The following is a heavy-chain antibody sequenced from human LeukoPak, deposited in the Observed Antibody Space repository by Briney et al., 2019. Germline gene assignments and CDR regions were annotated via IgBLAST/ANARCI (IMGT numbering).Heavy chain of an antibody. CDR3: ARADHMSYGSGSYTRYYYYGMDV. CDR1: GYTFTSYY. J-gene: IGHJ6*02. CDR2: INPSGGST. D-gene: IGHD3-10*01. Sequence: GASVKVSCKASGYTFTSYYMHWVRQAPGQGLEWMGIINPSGGSTSYAQKFQGRVTMTRDTSTSTVYMELSSLRSEDTAVYYCARADHMSYGSGSYTRYYYYGMDVWGQGTTVTVSS. V-gene: IGHV1-46*01.